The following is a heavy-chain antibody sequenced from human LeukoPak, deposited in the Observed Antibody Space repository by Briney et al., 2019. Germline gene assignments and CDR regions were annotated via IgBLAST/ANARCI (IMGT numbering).Heavy chain of an antibody. J-gene: IGHJ4*02. V-gene: IGHV4-34*01. CDR3: ARGSRWCGEKVVYFDH. D-gene: IGHD3-10*01. CDR2: ISHSGLT. CDR1: GGFFSVYF. Sequence: WDTLSLLCVVNGGFFSVYFWGWLRHPPGKARVWIGDISHSGLTIHNQSLKSRVPISAHTPKNQFSLKLSSVDAADTAVYSWARGSRWCGEKVVYFDHWGQGNLVTVSS.